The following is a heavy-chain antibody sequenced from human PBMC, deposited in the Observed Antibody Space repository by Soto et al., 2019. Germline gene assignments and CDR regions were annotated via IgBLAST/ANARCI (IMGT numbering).Heavy chain of an antibody. J-gene: IGHJ5*02. V-gene: IGHV4-4*07. CDR2: VHTSGST. CDR1: GDSISSYF. D-gene: IGHD6-25*01. Sequence: SETLSLTCTVSGDSISSYFWSWIRQPAGKGLEWIGRVHTSGSTTYNPSLKRGVTMSVDTSKSQFSLKLTSVTAADTAVYYCAREKAAASTGWLDPCGQGTLVTVSS. CDR3: AREKAAASTGWLDP.